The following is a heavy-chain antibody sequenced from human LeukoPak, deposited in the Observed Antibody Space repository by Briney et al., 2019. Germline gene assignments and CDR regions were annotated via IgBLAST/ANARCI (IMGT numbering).Heavy chain of an antibody. Sequence: PGGSLRLSCAASGFTFSSYGMHWVRQAPGEGLEWVAVMWYDGSNKYYADSVKGRFTISRDNSKNTLYLQMNSLRAEDTAVYYCARAPTSYYYFDYWGQGTLVTVSS. D-gene: IGHD1-26*01. CDR2: MWYDGSNK. CDR1: GFTFSSYG. J-gene: IGHJ4*02. CDR3: ARAPTSYYYFDY. V-gene: IGHV3-33*01.